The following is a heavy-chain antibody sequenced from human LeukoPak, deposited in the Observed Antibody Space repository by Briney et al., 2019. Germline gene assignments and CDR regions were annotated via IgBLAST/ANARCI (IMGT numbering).Heavy chain of an antibody. D-gene: IGHD4-17*01. J-gene: IGHJ4*02. CDR3: AKADGDYGANYFDY. CDR2: ISGSGGSA. Sequence: GGSLRLSCAASGFTFSSYAMSWVRQAPGKGLEWVSAISGSGGSAYYADSVRGRFTISRDNSKNTLYLQMNSLRAEDTAVYYCAKADGDYGANYFDYWGQGTLVTVSS. V-gene: IGHV3-23*01. CDR1: GFTFSSYA.